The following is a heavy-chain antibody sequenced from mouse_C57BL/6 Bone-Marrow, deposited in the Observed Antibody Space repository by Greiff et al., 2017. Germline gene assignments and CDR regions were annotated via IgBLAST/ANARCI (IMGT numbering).Heavy chain of an antibody. Sequence: VQLQESGAELARPGASVKLSCKASGYTFTSYGLSWVKQRTGQGLEWIGEIYPRSGNTYYNEKFKGKATLTADKSSSTAYMELRSLTSEDSAVYFCASGPANWDVEYAMDYWGQGTSVTVSS. D-gene: IGHD4-1*01. CDR3: ASGPANWDVEYAMDY. V-gene: IGHV1-81*01. CDR1: GYTFTSYG. CDR2: IYPRSGNT. J-gene: IGHJ4*01.